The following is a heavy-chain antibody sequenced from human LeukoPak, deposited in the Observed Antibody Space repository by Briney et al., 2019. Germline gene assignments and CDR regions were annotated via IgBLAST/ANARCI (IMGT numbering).Heavy chain of an antibody. CDR1: GYSISSGYY. J-gene: IGHJ4*02. D-gene: IGHD3-10*01. CDR2: IYHSGST. Sequence: SETLSLTCTVSGYSISSGYYWGWIRQPPGKGLEWIGSIYHSGSTYYNPSLKSRVTISVDTSKNQFSLKLSSVTAADTAVYYCARTDGEGGDYWGQGALVTVSS. CDR3: ARTDGEGGDY. V-gene: IGHV4-38-2*02.